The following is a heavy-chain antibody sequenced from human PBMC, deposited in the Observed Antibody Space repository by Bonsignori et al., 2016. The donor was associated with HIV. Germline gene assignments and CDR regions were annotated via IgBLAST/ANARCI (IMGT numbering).Heavy chain of an antibody. D-gene: IGHD3-22*01. CDR2: ISSSSSTI. V-gene: IGHV3-48*02. Sequence: VRQAPGKGLEWVSYISSSSSTIYYADSVKGRFTISRDNAKNSLYLQMNSLRDEDTAVYYCARILSGYYYVSPWYFDLWGRGTLVTVSS. CDR3: ARILSGYYYVSPWYFDL. J-gene: IGHJ2*01.